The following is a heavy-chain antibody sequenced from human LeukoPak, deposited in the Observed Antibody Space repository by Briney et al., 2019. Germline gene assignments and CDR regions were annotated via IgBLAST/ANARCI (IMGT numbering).Heavy chain of an antibody. CDR2: INHSGST. Sequence: NASETLSLTCTVSGDSISSSNSYWGWIRQPPGKGLEWIGEINHSGSTNYNPSLKSRVTISVDTSKNQFSLKLSSVTAADTAVYYCARGRDYGDYYYYYYMDVWGKGTTVTVSS. D-gene: IGHD4-17*01. V-gene: IGHV4-39*07. J-gene: IGHJ6*03. CDR3: ARGRDYGDYYYYYYMDV. CDR1: GDSISSSNSY.